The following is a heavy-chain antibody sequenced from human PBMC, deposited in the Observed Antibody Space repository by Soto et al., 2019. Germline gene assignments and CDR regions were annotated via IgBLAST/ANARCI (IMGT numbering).Heavy chain of an antibody. V-gene: IGHV1-2*02. D-gene: IGHD2-2*01. CDR1: GYTFTGYY. J-gene: IGHJ4*02. CDR2: INPTSGGT. Sequence: ASVKVSCKASGYTFTGYYIHWVRQAPGQGLEWMGWINPTSGGTKYAQKFQGRVTMTRDSSIRTAYMELTSLRSEDTAVYYCASVSAAHDQNFDYWGQGTLVTVSS. CDR3: ASVSAAHDQNFDY.